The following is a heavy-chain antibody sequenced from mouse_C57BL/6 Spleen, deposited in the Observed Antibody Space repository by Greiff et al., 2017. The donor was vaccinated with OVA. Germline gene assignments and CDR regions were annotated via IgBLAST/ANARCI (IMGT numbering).Heavy chain of an antibody. V-gene: IGHV1-5*01. CDR2: IYPGNSDT. CDR3: TRDRYYDPNYYAMDY. Sequence: EVQLQQSGTVLARPGASVKMSCKTSGYTFTSYWMHWVKQRPGQGLEWIGAIYPGNSDTSYNQKFKGKAKLTAVTSASTAYMELSSLTNEDSAVYYCTRDRYYDPNYYAMDYWGQGTSVTVSS. J-gene: IGHJ4*01. D-gene: IGHD2-4*01. CDR1: GYTFTSYW.